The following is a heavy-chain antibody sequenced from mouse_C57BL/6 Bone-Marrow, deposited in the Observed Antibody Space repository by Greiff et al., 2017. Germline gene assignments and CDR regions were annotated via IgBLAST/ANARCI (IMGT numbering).Heavy chain of an antibody. CDR1: GFTFSSYG. J-gene: IGHJ3*01. Sequence: DVKLVESGGDLVKPGGSLKLSCAASGFTFSSYGMSWVRQTPDKRLEWVATISSGGSYTYYPDSVEGRFTISRDNAKNTLYLQMSSLKSEDTAMYYCATYYGSSPAWFAYWGQGTLVTVSA. V-gene: IGHV5-6*02. CDR2: ISSGGSYT. D-gene: IGHD1-1*01. CDR3: ATYYGSSPAWFAY.